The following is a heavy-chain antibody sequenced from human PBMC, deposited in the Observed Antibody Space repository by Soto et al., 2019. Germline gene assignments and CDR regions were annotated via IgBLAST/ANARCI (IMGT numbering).Heavy chain of an antibody. D-gene: IGHD3-3*02. J-gene: IGHJ4*02. Sequence: EVQLVESGGGLVKPGGSLRLSCAASGFTFTNAWMSWVRQAPGKGLEWVGRIKSVRDGGATDYAAPVKGRFAISQDESIKTLYLQMDSLKTEDTAVYYCTTLGTLAGSNYWGQGTLVTVSS. CDR2: IKSVRDGGAT. CDR3: TTLGTLAGSNY. V-gene: IGHV3-15*01. CDR1: GFTFTNAW.